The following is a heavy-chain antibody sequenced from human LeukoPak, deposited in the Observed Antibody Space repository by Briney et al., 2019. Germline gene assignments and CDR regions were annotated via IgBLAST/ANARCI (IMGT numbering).Heavy chain of an antibody. Sequence: GGSLRLSCAVSGITLSNYGMSWVRQAPGKGLEWVAGISDSGGRTKYADSVKGRFTISRGNSKNTLYIQMNSLRAEDTAVYFCAKRGVVIRVILVGFHKEAYYFDSWGQGALVTVSS. D-gene: IGHD3-22*01. V-gene: IGHV3-23*01. J-gene: IGHJ4*02. CDR3: AKRGVVIRVILVGFHKEAYYFDS. CDR1: GITLSNYG. CDR2: ISDSGGRT.